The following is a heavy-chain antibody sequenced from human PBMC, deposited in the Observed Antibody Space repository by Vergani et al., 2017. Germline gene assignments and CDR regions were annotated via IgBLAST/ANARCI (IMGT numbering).Heavy chain of an antibody. J-gene: IGHJ4*02. D-gene: IGHD6-6*01. V-gene: IGHV4-39*07. CDR2: INHSGST. Sequence: QLQLQESGPGLVKPSETLSLTCTVSGVSIGSNSYYWSWIRQPPGKGLEWIGEINHSGSTNYNPSLKSRVTISVDTSKNQFSLKLSSVTAADTAVYYCARGYFRAARPNHFDYWGQGTLVTVSS. CDR1: GVSIGSNSYY. CDR3: ARGYFRAARPNHFDY.